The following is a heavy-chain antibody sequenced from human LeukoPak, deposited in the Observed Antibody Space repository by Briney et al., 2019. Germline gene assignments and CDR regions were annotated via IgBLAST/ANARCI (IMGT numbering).Heavy chain of an antibody. CDR3: ARVQSGSSDYYYYGMDV. D-gene: IGHD1-26*01. V-gene: IGHV3-53*01. CDR2: IYSGGST. CDR1: GFTVSSNY. J-gene: IGHJ6*02. Sequence: GGSLRLSCAASGFTVSSNYMSWVRQAPGKGLEWVSVIYSGGSTYYADSVKGRFTISRDNSKNTLYLQMNSLRAEDTAVYYCARVQSGSSDYYYYGMDVWGQGTTVTVSS.